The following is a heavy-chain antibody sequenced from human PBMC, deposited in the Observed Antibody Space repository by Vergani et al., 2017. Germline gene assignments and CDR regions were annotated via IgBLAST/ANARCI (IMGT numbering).Heavy chain of an antibody. V-gene: IGHV1-46*02. CDR2: LNPTTGHT. CDR1: GYIFKNYY. D-gene: IGHD2-21*01. CDR3: ARSIGYRAGATCRAYYFDH. Sequence: VQLVQSGAEVRKPGASVTVSCTASGYIFKNYYIHWLRQAPGQAFEWMGILNPTTGHTTSAQKFMGRVDMTRDPSTDTSTRTVQMTLSSLRYEDTAVYYCARSIGYRAGATCRAYYFDHWGQGTRVTVSS. J-gene: IGHJ5*02.